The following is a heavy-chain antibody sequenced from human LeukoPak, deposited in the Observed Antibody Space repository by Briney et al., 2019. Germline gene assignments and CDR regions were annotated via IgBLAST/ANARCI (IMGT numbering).Heavy chain of an antibody. CDR2: ISSSSSYI. CDR3: ARTYYDFWSGWDYYYYYMDV. D-gene: IGHD3-3*01. V-gene: IGHV3-21*01. CDR1: GFTFSSYS. J-gene: IGHJ6*03. Sequence: GGSLRLSCAASGFTFSSYSMNWVRQAPGKGLEWVSSISSSSSYIYYADSVKGRFTISRDNAKNSLYLQMNSLRAEDTAVYYCARTYYDFWSGWDYYYYYMDVWGKGTTVTVSS.